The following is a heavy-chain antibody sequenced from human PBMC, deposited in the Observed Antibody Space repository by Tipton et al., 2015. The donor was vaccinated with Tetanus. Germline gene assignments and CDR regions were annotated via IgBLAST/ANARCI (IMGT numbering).Heavy chain of an antibody. J-gene: IGHJ4*02. CDR2: ISLSSSTI. Sequence: SLRLSCEASGFSFSSYSMNWVRQAPGKGLEWLSYISLSSSTIYYADSVKGRFTISRDNAKNSLYLQMSSLRDEDTAMYYCAKDGCFSMGCLGSDFWGQGNLVTVSS. D-gene: IGHD5/OR15-5a*01. CDR1: GFSFSSYS. CDR3: AKDGCFSMGCLGSDF. V-gene: IGHV3-48*02.